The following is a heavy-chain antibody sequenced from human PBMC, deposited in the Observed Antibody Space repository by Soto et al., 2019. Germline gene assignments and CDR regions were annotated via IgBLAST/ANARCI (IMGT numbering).Heavy chain of an antibody. V-gene: IGHV4-39*01. CDR1: GGSISSSSYY. CDR3: ARLPFLWFGELLSVRYSSYYAMHV. D-gene: IGHD3-10*01. J-gene: IGHJ6*02. CDR2: IYYSGST. Sequence: SETLSLTCTVSGGSISSSSYYWGWIRQPPGKGLEWVGSIYYSGSTYYNPSLKSRVTISVDTSKNQFSLKLSSVTAADTAVYYCARLPFLWFGELLSVRYSSYYAMHVWGQATTVTVSS.